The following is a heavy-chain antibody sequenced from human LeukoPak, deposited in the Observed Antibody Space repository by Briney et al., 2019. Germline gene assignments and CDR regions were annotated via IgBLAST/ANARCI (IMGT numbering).Heavy chain of an antibody. CDR2: IYTSGST. V-gene: IGHV4-61*02. Sequence: SETLSLTCTVSGGSISSGSYYWSWIRQPAGKGLEWIGRIYTSGSTNYNPSLKSRVTISVDTSKNQFSLKLSSVTAADTAVYYCAREGVGRFSSGQAFDPWGQGTLVTVSS. CDR1: GGSISSGSYY. CDR3: AREGVGRFSSGQAFDP. D-gene: IGHD6-19*01. J-gene: IGHJ5*02.